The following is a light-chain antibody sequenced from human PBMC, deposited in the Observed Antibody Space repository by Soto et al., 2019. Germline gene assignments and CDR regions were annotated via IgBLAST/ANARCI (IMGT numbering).Light chain of an antibody. J-gene: IGKJ4*01. CDR1: QSISSSY. CDR3: QHYVNWPLT. CDR2: DTS. Sequence: EIVLTQSPGTLSLSPGEGGTLSCRASQSISSSYLAWYQQKPGQSPRLLIYDTSIRATGVPARFSGSRSGAEFTLTISILQSEDFAVYFFQHYVNWPLTFGGGTKGESK. V-gene: IGKV3D-15*03.